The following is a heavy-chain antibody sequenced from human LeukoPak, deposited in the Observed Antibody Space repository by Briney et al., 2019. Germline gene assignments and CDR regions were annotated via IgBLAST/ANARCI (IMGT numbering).Heavy chain of an antibody. Sequence: PGGSLRLSCAASGFSFDDYAMHWVRQAPGKGLEWVSGISWNSGSIGYADSVKGRFTISRDNAKNSLYLQMNSLRAEDTALYYCAKDKGSSGLTGFDYWGQGTPVTVSS. V-gene: IGHV3-9*01. CDR1: GFSFDDYA. CDR2: ISWNSGSI. D-gene: IGHD6-19*01. J-gene: IGHJ4*02. CDR3: AKDKGSSGLTGFDY.